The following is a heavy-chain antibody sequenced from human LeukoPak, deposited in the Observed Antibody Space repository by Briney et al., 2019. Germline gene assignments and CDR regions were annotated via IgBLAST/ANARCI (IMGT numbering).Heavy chain of an antibody. CDR1: GFMFNRYA. CDR3: ARIPRVLIRAFDI. D-gene: IGHD3-10*01. J-gene: IGHJ3*02. Sequence: PGRSLRLSCAASGFMFNRYAMHWVRQAPGKGLEWVAVISYDGSNKYFRDSVKGRFTISRDNSTNTLYLQMNSLRAEDTAVYYCARIPRVLIRAFDIWGQGTMVTVS. CDR2: ISYDGSNK. V-gene: IGHV3-30*14.